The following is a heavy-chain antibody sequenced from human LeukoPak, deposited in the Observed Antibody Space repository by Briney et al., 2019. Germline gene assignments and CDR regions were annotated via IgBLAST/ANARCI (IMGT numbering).Heavy chain of an antibody. V-gene: IGHV4-59*01. CDR1: GGSISSYY. Sequence: SETLSLTCTVSGGSISSYYWSWIRQPPGKGLEGIGYIYYSGSTNYIPSLKSRVTISVDTSKNQFSLKLSSVTAADTAVYYCASFYYDSSGYYPNGVDYWGQGTLVTVSS. D-gene: IGHD3-22*01. J-gene: IGHJ4*02. CDR2: IYYSGST. CDR3: ASFYYDSSGYYPNGVDY.